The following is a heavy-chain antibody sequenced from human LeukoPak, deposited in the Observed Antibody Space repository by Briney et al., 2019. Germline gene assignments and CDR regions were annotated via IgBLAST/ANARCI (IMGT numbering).Heavy chain of an antibody. CDR1: DYFITSAHF. CDR2: IYHSGST. V-gene: IGHV4-38-2*02. CDR3: ARGGNWFDP. J-gene: IGHJ5*02. Sequence: PSETLSLTCSVSDYFITSAHFWGWIRQPPGKGLEWIGSIYHSGSTYYNPSLKSRVTISVDTSKNQFSLKLSSVTAADTAVYYCARGGNWFDPWGQGTLVTVSS.